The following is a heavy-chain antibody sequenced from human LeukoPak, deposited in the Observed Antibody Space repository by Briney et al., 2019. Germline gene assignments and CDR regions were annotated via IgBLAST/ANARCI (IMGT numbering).Heavy chain of an antibody. Sequence: PGGSLRLSCAASGLTVSSNHMAWVRQAPGKGLEWVSVIYTGGITYYADSVQGRFTISGDNSKNTLYLQMNSLRVEDTALYYCARDHAAAGGGLDYWGQGTQVIVSS. CDR2: IYTGGIT. CDR1: GLTVSSNH. D-gene: IGHD6-13*01. CDR3: ARDHAAAGGGLDY. V-gene: IGHV3-53*01. J-gene: IGHJ4*02.